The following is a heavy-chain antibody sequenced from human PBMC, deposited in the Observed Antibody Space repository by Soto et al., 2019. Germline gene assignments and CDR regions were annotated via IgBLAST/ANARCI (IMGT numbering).Heavy chain of an antibody. V-gene: IGHV4-34*01. D-gene: IGHD3-10*01. Sequence: SETLSLTCAVYGGSFSGYYWSWIRQPPGKGLEWIGEINHSGSTNYNPSLKSRVTISVDTSKNQFSLKLSSVTAADTAVYYCARLLLWFGELSQKYNWFDPWGQGTLVTVSS. CDR2: INHSGST. J-gene: IGHJ5*02. CDR3: ARLLLWFGELSQKYNWFDP. CDR1: GGSFSGYY.